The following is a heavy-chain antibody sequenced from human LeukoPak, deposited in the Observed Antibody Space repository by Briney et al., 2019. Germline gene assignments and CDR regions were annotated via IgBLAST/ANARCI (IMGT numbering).Heavy chain of an antibody. J-gene: IGHJ4*02. CDR3: AGCTVTGYRCLDY. Sequence: SETLSLTCTVSGGSISSYYWSWIRQPPGKGLEWIGYIYYSGSTDYNASLKSRVTISVDTYKNQFSLKLSSVTAADTAVYYCAGCTVTGYRCLDYWGQGTLVTVSS. CDR2: IYYSGST. V-gene: IGHV4-59*01. D-gene: IGHD4-17*01. CDR1: GGSISSYY.